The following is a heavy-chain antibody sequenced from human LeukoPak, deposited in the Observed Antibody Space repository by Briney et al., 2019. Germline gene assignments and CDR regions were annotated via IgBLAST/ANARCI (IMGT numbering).Heavy chain of an antibody. CDR2: ISAYNGNT. D-gene: IGHD1-1*01. CDR1: GYTFTSHG. J-gene: IGHJ4*02. Sequence: VASVTVSCKASGYTFTSHGISWVRQARGRGREGGGWISAYNGNTNYAQKLQGRVTMTTDTSTSTAYMELRSLRSDDTAVYYCARGLLVGHDGDYWGQGTLVTVSS. V-gene: IGHV1-18*01. CDR3: ARGLLVGHDGDY.